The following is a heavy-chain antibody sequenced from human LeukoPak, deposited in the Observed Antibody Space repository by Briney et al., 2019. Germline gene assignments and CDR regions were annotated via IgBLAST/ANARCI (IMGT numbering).Heavy chain of an antibody. V-gene: IGHV1-69*13. CDR2: IIPMFGTT. CDR1: GGTFSSYG. Sequence: SVKVSCKASGGTFSSYGITWVRQAPGRGLEWMGGIIPMFGTTNYAQNFQGRVTITADESTSTAYMEVSSLRSEDTAMYYCAKGKARAIPATAKAYYYLDVWGKGTTVTVSS. J-gene: IGHJ6*03. D-gene: IGHD6-13*01. CDR3: AKGKARAIPATAKAYYYLDV.